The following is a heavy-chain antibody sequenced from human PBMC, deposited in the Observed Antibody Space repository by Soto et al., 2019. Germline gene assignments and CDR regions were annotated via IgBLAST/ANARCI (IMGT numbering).Heavy chain of an antibody. Sequence: PSETLSLTCAVYGGSFSGYYWSWIRQPPGKGLEWIGEINHSGSTNYNPSLKSRVTISVDTSKNQFSLKLSSVTAADTAVYYCARGLQGALDPWGQGTLVTVSS. CDR1: GGSFSGYY. V-gene: IGHV4-34*01. CDR3: ARGLQGALDP. D-gene: IGHD1-26*01. J-gene: IGHJ5*02. CDR2: INHSGST.